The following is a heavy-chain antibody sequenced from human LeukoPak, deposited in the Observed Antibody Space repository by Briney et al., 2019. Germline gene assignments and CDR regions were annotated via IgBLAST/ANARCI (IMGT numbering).Heavy chain of an antibody. V-gene: IGHV3-11*01. Sequence: GGSLRLSCAASGFTFGDYYMTWIRQAPGKGLEWVSYISGSGITIYYADSVKGRFTISRDNARNSLWLQMNSLRAEDTAVYYCAKVTWGSNSQFDYWGQGTLVTVSS. CDR1: GFTFGDYY. D-gene: IGHD7-27*01. CDR2: ISGSGITI. J-gene: IGHJ4*02. CDR3: AKVTWGSNSQFDY.